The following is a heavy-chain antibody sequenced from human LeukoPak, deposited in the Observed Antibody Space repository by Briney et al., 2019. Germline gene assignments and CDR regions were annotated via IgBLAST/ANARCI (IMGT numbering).Heavy chain of an antibody. CDR3: ARDLTYCGGDCYTRFDY. V-gene: IGHV1-2*02. J-gene: IGHJ4*02. D-gene: IGHD2-21*02. Sequence: ASVKVSCKASGYTFTGYYTHWVRQAPGQGLEWMGWINPNSGGTNYAQKFQGRVTMTRDTSISTAYMELSRLRSDDTAVYYCARDLTYCGGDCYTRFDYWGQGTLVTVSS. CDR1: GYTFTGYY. CDR2: INPNSGGT.